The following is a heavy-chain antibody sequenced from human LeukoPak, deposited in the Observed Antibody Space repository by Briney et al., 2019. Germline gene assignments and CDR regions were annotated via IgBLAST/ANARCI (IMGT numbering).Heavy chain of an antibody. V-gene: IGHV3-11*01. CDR1: GFTFSDYY. J-gene: IGHJ6*02. CDR3: ARDLNSGSYYYYYGMDV. D-gene: IGHD3-10*01. CDR2: ISSSGSTI. Sequence: GGSLLLSCAASGFTFSDYYMSWSRPAPGKGLGWVSYISSSGSTIYYADSVKGRFTISRDNAKNSLYLQMNSLRAEDTAVYYCARDLNSGSYYYYYGMDVWGQGTTVTVSS.